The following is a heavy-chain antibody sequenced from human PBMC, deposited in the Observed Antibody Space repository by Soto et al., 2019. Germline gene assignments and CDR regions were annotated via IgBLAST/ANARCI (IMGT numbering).Heavy chain of an antibody. CDR1: GFTFSSYD. Sequence: QVPLVESGGGVVQPGRSLRLSCAASGFTFSSYDMHWVRQAPGKGLEWVAVISYDGSNKYYADSVKGRFTISRDNSKNTLYLQMNSLRAEDMAVYYCAKEAVGATPDYWGQGTLVTVSS. CDR2: ISYDGSNK. J-gene: IGHJ4*02. D-gene: IGHD1-26*01. V-gene: IGHV3-30*18. CDR3: AKEAVGATPDY.